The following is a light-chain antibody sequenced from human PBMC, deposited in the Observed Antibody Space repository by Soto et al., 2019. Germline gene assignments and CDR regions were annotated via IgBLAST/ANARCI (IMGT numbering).Light chain of an antibody. Sequence: EIVLTQSPGTLSLSPGERATLTCRASQSFSSRYLAWYQQKPGQAPRLLMYDASSRATGIPDRFSGSGSGTDFTLTISRLEPEDFAVYYCQQFGTSFPYTFGQGTKLDI. CDR2: DAS. CDR1: QSFSSRY. CDR3: QQFGTSFPYT. V-gene: IGKV3-20*01. J-gene: IGKJ2*01.